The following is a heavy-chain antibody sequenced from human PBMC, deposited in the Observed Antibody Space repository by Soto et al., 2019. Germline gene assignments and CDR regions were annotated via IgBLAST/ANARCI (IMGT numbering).Heavy chain of an antibody. V-gene: IGHV3-74*01. CDR2: IKFDGATT. CDR3: ARGVKGYYAMDG. D-gene: IGHD6-13*01. Sequence: GGSLRLSCAASGFTFTTYWMHWVRQAPGKGLVWVSRIKFDGATTNYADSVRGRFTISRDDAKSTVYLQMNSLTAEDSAVYYCARGVKGYYAMDGWGQGTTVTVSS. J-gene: IGHJ6*01. CDR1: GFTFTTYW.